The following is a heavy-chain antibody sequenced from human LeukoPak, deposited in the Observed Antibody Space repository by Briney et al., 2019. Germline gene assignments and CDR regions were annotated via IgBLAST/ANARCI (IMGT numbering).Heavy chain of an antibody. CDR1: GFTVSSNY. V-gene: IGHV3-53*01. J-gene: IGHJ3*02. CDR2: IYSGGST. Sequence: GGSLRLSCAASGFTVSSNYMSWVRQAPGKGLEWVSVIYSGGSTYYADSVKGRFTISGDNSKNTLYLQMNSLRAEDTAVYYCARVDRGAFDIWGQGTMVTVSS. CDR3: ARVDRGAFDI. D-gene: IGHD3-10*01.